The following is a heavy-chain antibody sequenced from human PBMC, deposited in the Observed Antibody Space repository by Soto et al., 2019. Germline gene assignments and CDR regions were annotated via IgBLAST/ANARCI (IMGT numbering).Heavy chain of an antibody. CDR3: ARASTTVTTLDY. Sequence: QLQLQESGSGLVKPSQTLSLTCAVSGGSISSGGYSWSWIRQPPGKGLEWIGYIYHSGSTYYNPSLKSRGTLSRGRSKNPFSLKLSSVTAADTAVYYCARASTTVTTLDYWGQGTLVTVSS. CDR1: GGSISSGGYS. D-gene: IGHD4-17*01. J-gene: IGHJ4*02. V-gene: IGHV4-30-2*01. CDR2: IYHSGST.